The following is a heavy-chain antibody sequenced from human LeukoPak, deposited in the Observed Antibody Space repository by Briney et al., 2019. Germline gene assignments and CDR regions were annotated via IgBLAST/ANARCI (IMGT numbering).Heavy chain of an antibody. D-gene: IGHD3-10*01. V-gene: IGHV1-69*04. CDR1: GGTFSSYA. J-gene: IGHJ4*02. CDR3: ARAISMVRGVIAY. Sequence: AAVKVSCKASGGTFSSYAISWGRPAPGQGRGWVGRIIPIIGIANYAQKFQGRVTNTTDKSTSTSYMELSSLRSEDTAVYYCARAISMVRGVIAYWGQGTLVTVSS. CDR2: IIPIIGIA.